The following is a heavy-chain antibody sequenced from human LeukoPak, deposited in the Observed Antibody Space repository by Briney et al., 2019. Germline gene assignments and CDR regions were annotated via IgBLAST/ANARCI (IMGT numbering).Heavy chain of an antibody. CDR2: IYYSGST. D-gene: IGHD4-17*01. J-gene: IGHJ4*02. Sequence: SETLSLTCTVSGGSISSSSYYWGWIRQPPGKVLEWIGSIYYSGSTYYNPSLKSRVTISVDTSKNQFSLKLSSVTAADTAVYYCATDQVFYGDSRGYWGQGTLVTVSS. V-gene: IGHV4-39*01. CDR3: ATDQVFYGDSRGY. CDR1: GGSISSSSYY.